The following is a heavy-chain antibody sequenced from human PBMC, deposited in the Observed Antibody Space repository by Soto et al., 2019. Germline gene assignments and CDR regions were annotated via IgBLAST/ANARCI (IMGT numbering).Heavy chain of an antibody. CDR1: GGTISSYY. J-gene: IGHJ3*01. D-gene: IGHD6-19*01. V-gene: IGHV4-59*01. CDR3: ARPAVTGFLNAFDV. CDR2: IYNSGSA. Sequence: SETLSLTCTVSGGTISSYYWSWIRQPPGKGLEWIGYIYNSGSANYNPSLTSRITLSVDTSKNQLSLKLSSVTAADTAVYYCARPAVTGFLNAFDVWVQGTMVTVSS.